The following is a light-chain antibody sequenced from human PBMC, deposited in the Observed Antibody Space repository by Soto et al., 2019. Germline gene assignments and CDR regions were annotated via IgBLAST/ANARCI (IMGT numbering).Light chain of an antibody. Sequence: DIQLTQSPSSLSASVGDRITISCRASQSISRNLNWYQQMPGKAPNLLIYAARDLQSGVPGRFSGSGSGTELNLTISSLRPEDLATYYCQQSHSTPYTFGQGTKLEI. CDR1: QSISRN. J-gene: IGKJ2*01. V-gene: IGKV1-39*01. CDR3: QQSHSTPYT. CDR2: AAR.